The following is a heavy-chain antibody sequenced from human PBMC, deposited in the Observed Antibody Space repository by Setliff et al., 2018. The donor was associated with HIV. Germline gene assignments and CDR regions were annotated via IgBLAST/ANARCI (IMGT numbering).Heavy chain of an antibody. CDR3: ARDCSSGSCYAFDH. CDR2: IHYSGST. V-gene: IGHV4-59*12. CDR1: GDSIITYY. J-gene: IGHJ4*02. D-gene: IGHD2-15*01. Sequence: PSETLSLTCTVSGDSIITYYWTWIRQPPGKGLEWIGYIHYSGSTNYNRSLKSRVTISLDTSKNQFSLRLTSVTAADTAAYYCARDCSSGSCYAFDHWGQGILVTVS.